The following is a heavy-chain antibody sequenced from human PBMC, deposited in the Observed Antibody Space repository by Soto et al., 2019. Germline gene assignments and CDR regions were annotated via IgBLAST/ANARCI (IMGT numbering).Heavy chain of an antibody. CDR2: ITNGGGTT. CDR3: AKTQGFFDY. Sequence: PGGFLRLWCGAAEVTSSNYARSWVRQAPGKGLEWVSLITNGGGTTYYADSVKGRFTISRDNSKDTLYLQMNSLRAEDTAVYYCAKTQGFFDYWGQGTLVTVS. J-gene: IGHJ4*02. V-gene: IGHV3-23*01. CDR1: EVTSSNYA.